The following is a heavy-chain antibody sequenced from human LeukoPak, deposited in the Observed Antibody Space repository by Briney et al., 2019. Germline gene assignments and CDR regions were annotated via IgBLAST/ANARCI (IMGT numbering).Heavy chain of an antibody. J-gene: IGHJ6*02. Sequence: SETLSLTCTVSGGSISSYYWSWIRQPPGKGLEWIGYIYYSGGTNYNPSLKSRVTISVDTSKNQFSLKLSSVTAADTAVYYRARHGDYYYYGMDVWGQGTTVTVSS. D-gene: IGHD4-17*01. CDR3: ARHGDYYYYGMDV. CDR2: IYYSGGT. V-gene: IGHV4-59*08. CDR1: GGSISSYY.